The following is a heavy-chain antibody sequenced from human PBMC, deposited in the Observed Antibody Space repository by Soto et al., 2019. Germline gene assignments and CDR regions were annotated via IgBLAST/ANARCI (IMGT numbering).Heavy chain of an antibody. Sequence: PGESMKISCKGSGYSFTTYWIAWMRQMPGRGLEWMGIIYPGDSDARYSPSFQGQVTISADKSISTAYLQWSSLTASDTAMYYCASRVGERSVLDYYYFHIWGRGTLVTVS. V-gene: IGHV5-51*01. CDR1: GYSFTTYW. CDR3: ASRVGERSVLDYYYFHI. J-gene: IGHJ2*01. CDR2: IYPGDSDA. D-gene: IGHD2-21*01.